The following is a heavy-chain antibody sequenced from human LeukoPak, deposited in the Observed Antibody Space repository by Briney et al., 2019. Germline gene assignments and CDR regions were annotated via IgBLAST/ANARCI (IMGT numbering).Heavy chain of an antibody. CDR3: ARDLIDYSSSWYEGYYFDY. CDR1: GFTFSSYW. V-gene: IGHV3-7*01. J-gene: IGHJ4*02. CDR2: IKKDGSEK. D-gene: IGHD6-13*01. Sequence: PGGSLRLSCAASGFTFSSYWMSWVRQAPGKGLEWVANIKKDGSEKYYVDSVKGRFTISRDNAKNSLYLQMNSLRAEDTAVYYCARDLIDYSSSWYEGYYFDYWGQGTLVTVSS.